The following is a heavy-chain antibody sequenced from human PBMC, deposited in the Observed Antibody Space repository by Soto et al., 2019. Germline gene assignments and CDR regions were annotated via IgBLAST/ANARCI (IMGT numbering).Heavy chain of an antibody. V-gene: IGHV1-18*01. CDR3: ARDLRGGGNYYYYGMDV. CDR2: ISAYNGNT. CDR1: GYTFTSYG. J-gene: IGHJ6*02. Sequence: ASVKVSCKASGYTFTSYGISWVRQAPGQGLEWMGWISAYNGNTNYAQKPQGRVTMTTDTSTSTAYMELRSLRSDDTAVYYCARDLRGGGNYYYYGMDVWGQGTTVTVSS. D-gene: IGHD3-16*01.